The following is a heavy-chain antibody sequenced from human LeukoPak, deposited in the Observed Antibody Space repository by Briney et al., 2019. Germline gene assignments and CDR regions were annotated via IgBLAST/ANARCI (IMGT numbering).Heavy chain of an antibody. V-gene: IGHV3-53*01. J-gene: IGHJ3*02. Sequence: GGSLRLSCAASGFTVSSNYMSWVRQAPGKGLEWVSVIYSGGSTYYADSVKGRFTISRDNSKNTLSLHMNSLRAEDTAVYYCARPANRGDAFDIWGQGPMVTVSS. CDR2: IYSGGST. D-gene: IGHD2/OR15-2a*01. CDR3: ARPANRGDAFDI. CDR1: GFTVSSNY.